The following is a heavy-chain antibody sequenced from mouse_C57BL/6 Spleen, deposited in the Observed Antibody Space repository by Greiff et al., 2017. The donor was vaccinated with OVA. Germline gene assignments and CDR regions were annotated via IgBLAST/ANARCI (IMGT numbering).Heavy chain of an antibody. J-gene: IGHJ1*03. CDR3: ARGTNYGNAYSDV. CDR2: INPNNGGT. Sequence: EVQLQQSGPELVKPGASVKIPCKASGYTFTDYNMDWVKQSHGKSLEWIGDINPNNGGTIYNQKFKGKATLTVDKSSSTAYMELRSLTSEDTAVYYCARGTNYGNAYSDVWGTGTTVTVSS. CDR1: GYTFTDYN. V-gene: IGHV1-18*01. D-gene: IGHD2-1*01.